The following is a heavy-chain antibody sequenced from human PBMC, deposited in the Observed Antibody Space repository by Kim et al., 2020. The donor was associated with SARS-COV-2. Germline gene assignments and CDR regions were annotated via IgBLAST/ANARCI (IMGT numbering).Heavy chain of an antibody. CDR1: GFTFSTFA. D-gene: IGHD3-22*01. J-gene: IGHJ5*02. CDR2: MSGTGDST. V-gene: IGHV3-23*01. CDR3: AKAPQYYYDSSGYPNWFDP. Sequence: GGSLRLSCAASGFTFSTFAMSWVRQAPGKGLKWVSAMSGTGDSTYYADSVKGRFTISRDNSKNTLYLQMNSLRAEDTAVYYCAKAPQYYYDSSGYPNWFDPWGQGTLVTVSS.